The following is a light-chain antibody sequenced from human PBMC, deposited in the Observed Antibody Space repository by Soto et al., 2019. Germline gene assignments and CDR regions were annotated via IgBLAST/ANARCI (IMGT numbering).Light chain of an antibody. V-gene: IGKV1-9*01. CDR3: QQLKSRCT. CDR2: SAS. Sequence: IQLTQSPSSLSASVGDRVTITCRASQDISSFLAWYQQKPGKAPRLLIYSASTLQSGVPSRFSGSGSGTDFTLTISSLQPEDVATDYWQQLKSRCTFGPGTKVDIK. CDR1: QDISSF. J-gene: IGKJ3*01.